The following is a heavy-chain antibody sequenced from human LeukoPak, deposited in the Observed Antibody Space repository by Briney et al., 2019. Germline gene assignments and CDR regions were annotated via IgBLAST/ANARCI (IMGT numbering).Heavy chain of an antibody. V-gene: IGHV3-21*01. CDR3: ARDPGGYGNDAFDI. Sequence: PGGSLRLSCAASGFTFSSYSMNWVRQAPGKGLEWVSSIGSSRSSYIYYADSVKGRFTISRDNAKNSLYLQMNSLRAEDTAVYYCARDPGGYGNDAFDIWGQGTMVTVSS. CDR2: IGSSRSSYI. CDR1: GFTFSSYS. J-gene: IGHJ3*02. D-gene: IGHD5-12*01.